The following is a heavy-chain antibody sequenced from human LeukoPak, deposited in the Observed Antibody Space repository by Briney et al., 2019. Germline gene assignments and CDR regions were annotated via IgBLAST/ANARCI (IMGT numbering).Heavy chain of an antibody. Sequence: GALVKVSCKASGYTFTSYAMHWVRQAPGQRLEWMGWINAGNGNTKYSQKFQGRVTITRDTSASTAYMELSSLRSEDTAVYYCARLKITIFGVDRGAFDYWGQGTLVTVSS. CDR1: GYTFTSYA. J-gene: IGHJ4*02. V-gene: IGHV1-3*01. CDR2: INAGNGNT. CDR3: ARLKITIFGVDRGAFDY. D-gene: IGHD3-3*01.